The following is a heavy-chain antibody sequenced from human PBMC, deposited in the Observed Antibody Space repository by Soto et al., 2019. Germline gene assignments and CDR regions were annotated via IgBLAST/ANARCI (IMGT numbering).Heavy chain of an antibody. CDR1: GGSISSSSYY. V-gene: IGHV4-39*01. CDR3: ARQIYDFWSGYYTCDNWFDP. Sequence: SETLSLTCTVSGGSISSSSYYWAWIRQPPGKGLEWIGSIYYSGSTYYNPSLKSRVTISVDTSKNQFSLKLSSVTAADTAVYYCARQIYDFWSGYYTCDNWFDPWGQGTLVTVSS. CDR2: IYYSGST. D-gene: IGHD3-3*01. J-gene: IGHJ5*02.